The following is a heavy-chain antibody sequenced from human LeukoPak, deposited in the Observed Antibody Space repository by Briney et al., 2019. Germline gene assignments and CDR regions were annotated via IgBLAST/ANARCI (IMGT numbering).Heavy chain of an antibody. Sequence: GGSLRLSCAASGFTFSDYYMSWIRQAPGKGLEWVSYISSSSSYTNYADSVKGRFTISRDNAKNSLYLQMNSLRAEDTAVYYCAREKSPYCSGGSCYLSRFDPWGQGTLVTVSS. CDR2: ISSSSSYT. J-gene: IGHJ5*02. V-gene: IGHV3-11*06. CDR1: GFTFSDYY. CDR3: AREKSPYCSGGSCYLSRFDP. D-gene: IGHD2-15*01.